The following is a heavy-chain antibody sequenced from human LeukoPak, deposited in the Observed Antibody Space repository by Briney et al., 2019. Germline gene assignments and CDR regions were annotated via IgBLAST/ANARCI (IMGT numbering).Heavy chain of an antibody. CDR3: ASLYDSSGYFDY. CDR2: TYYRSKWYN. V-gene: IGHV6-1*01. CDR1: GDSVSSNSAA. J-gene: IGHJ4*02. Sequence: SQTLSLTCAISGDSVSSNSAAWNWISQSPSRGLEWLGRTYYRSKWYNDYAVFVKSRIIINPDTSKNQFSLQLNSVTPEDTAVYYCASLYDSSGYFDYWGQGTLVTVSS. D-gene: IGHD3-22*01.